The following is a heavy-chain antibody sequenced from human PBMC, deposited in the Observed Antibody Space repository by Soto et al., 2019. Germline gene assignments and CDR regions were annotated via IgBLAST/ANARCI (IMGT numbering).Heavy chain of an antibody. V-gene: IGHV1-8*01. D-gene: IGHD1-26*01. CDR1: GYTFDIYD. J-gene: IGHJ5*02. CDR3: ARGRVRGYNWFDP. CDR2: MNPNSGDT. Sequence: QVQLVQYAAEVKKPGASVKVSCRAAGYTFDIYDINWVRQAPGQGLEWMGWMNPNSGDTSHAQRFQGRVTLTRDTSVSTAYMELSSLTSEDTAVYYCARGRVRGYNWFDPWGQGTLVTVSS.